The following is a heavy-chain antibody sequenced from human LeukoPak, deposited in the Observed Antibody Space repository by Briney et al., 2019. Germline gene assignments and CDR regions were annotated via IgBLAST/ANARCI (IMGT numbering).Heavy chain of an antibody. CDR3: ARALPRIAVAGTYFDY. CDR1: GFTFSSYA. V-gene: IGHV3-30-3*01. J-gene: IGHJ4*02. D-gene: IGHD6-19*01. Sequence: GRSLRLSCAASGFTFSSYAMHWVRQAPGKGLEWVAVISYDGSNKYYADSVKGRFTISRDNSKNTLYLQMNSLRAEDTAVYYCARALPRIAVAGTYFDYWGQGTLVTASS. CDR2: ISYDGSNK.